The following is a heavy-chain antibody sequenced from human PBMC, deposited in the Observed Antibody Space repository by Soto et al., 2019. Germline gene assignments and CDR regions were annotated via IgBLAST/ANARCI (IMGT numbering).Heavy chain of an antibody. CDR3: ESTRLVATSVWY. CDR1: GGSLSTSSYY. J-gene: IGHJ4*02. CDR2: IYYSVST. Sequence: QLQLQESGPGLVKPSETLSLTCTVSGGSLSTSSYYWGWIRQPPGRVLEWIVSIYYSVSTYYNSSLKSRVTISVDTSKNQFSHKLSSVKAADAAVYDCESTRLVATSVWYWGQGTQVTVSS. V-gene: IGHV4-39*01. D-gene: IGHD5-12*01.